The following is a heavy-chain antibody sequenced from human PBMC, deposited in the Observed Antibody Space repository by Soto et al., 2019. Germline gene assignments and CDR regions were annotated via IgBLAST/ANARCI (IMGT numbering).Heavy chain of an antibody. CDR2: INHSGST. CDR1: GGSFSDFY. CDR3: GPRGAVADPRGY. V-gene: IGHV4-34*01. Sequence: QVQLQQWGAGLLKPSETLSLTCAVYGGSFSDFYWTWIRQPPGKGLEWIGEINHSGSTNYNPSLKSRGAISVDTSTNQFSLILTSVTAADTAVYYCGPRGAVADPRGYWGQGTLVTVSS. J-gene: IGHJ4*02. D-gene: IGHD6-19*01.